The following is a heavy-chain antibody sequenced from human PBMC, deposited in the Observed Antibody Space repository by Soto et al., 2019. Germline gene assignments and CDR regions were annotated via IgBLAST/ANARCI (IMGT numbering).Heavy chain of an antibody. CDR2: INPSGGST. V-gene: IGHV1-46*01. J-gene: IGHJ4*02. D-gene: IGHD3-16*01. CDR1: GYTFTSYY. Sequence: QVQLVQSGAEVKKPGASVKVSCKASGYTFTSYYMHWVRQAPGQGLEWMGVINPSGGSTKSAQKFRGRVNMTRDTSTSTVYMELRSLRPEDTAMYYCARDYGGGMYYFDYWGQGTLVTVSS. CDR3: ARDYGGGMYYFDY.